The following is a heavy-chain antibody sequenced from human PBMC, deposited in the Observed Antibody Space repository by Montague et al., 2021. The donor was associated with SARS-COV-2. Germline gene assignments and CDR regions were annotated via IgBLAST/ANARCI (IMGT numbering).Heavy chain of an antibody. CDR3: ASQEGVVVPAAQEDYYYYGMDV. Sequence: TLSLTRTVSGGSISTSSYYWTWIRQPAGKGLEWIGRIYASGNTNYNPSLKSRVTMSVDTSKNQFSLNLSSVTAADTAVYYCASQEGVVVPAAQEDYYYYGMDVWGQGTTVTVSS. CDR1: GGSISTSSYY. CDR2: IYASGNT. V-gene: IGHV4-61*02. J-gene: IGHJ6*02. D-gene: IGHD2-2*01.